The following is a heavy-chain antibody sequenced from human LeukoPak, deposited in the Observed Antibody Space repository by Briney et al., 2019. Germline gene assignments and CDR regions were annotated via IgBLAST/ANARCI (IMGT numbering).Heavy chain of an antibody. CDR1: GGSIRSYY. J-gene: IGHJ3*02. CDR2: IYYSGST. Sequence: SGTLCLTCTVFGGSIRSYYWSWIRQPPGKGLECSWYIYYSGSTNYNPSLKSRVTISVDTSKNQFSLKLSSVTAADTAVYYCARHQLVGDAFDIWGQGTMVTVSS. V-gene: IGHV4-59*08. CDR3: ARHQLVGDAFDI. D-gene: IGHD1-1*01.